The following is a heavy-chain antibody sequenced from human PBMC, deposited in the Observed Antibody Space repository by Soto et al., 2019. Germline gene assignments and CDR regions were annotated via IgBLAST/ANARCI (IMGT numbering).Heavy chain of an antibody. CDR3: ARISRWITLDY. D-gene: IGHD2-2*03. Sequence: SETLSLTCAVSGGSISSGGYSWSWIRQPPGKGLEWIGYIYHSGSTYYNPSLKSRVTISVDRSKNQFSLKLSSVTAADTAVYYCARISRWITLDYWGQGTLVTVSS. V-gene: IGHV4-30-2*01. CDR1: GGSISSGGYS. CDR2: IYHSGST. J-gene: IGHJ4*02.